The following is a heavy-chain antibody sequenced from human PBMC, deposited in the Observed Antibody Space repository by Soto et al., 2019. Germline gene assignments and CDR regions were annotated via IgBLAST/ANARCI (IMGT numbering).Heavy chain of an antibody. Sequence: ASVKVSCKASGYTSADFGISWVRQAPGQGPEWMGWVSGNNGASNPAPKVQGRITMTLDTSTGVSYMALRSLRSDDTAIYYCVRDQKYFRVNGNWFDSWGQGTLVTVSS. CDR3: VRDQKYFRVNGNWFDS. D-gene: IGHD2-2*01. J-gene: IGHJ5*01. CDR1: GYTSADFG. V-gene: IGHV1-18*04. CDR2: VSGNNGAS.